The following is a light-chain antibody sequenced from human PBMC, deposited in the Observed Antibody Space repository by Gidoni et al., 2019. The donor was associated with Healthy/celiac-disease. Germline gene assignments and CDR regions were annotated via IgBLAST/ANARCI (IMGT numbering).Light chain of an antibody. CDR1: SSDDGVYNY. Sequence: QSALTQPASVSGSPGQSITISCTGTSSDDGVYNYVSWYQQHPGKAPKLMIYDVSNRPSGVSNRFSGSKSGNTASLTISGLQAEDEADYYCSSYTSSSTYVVFGGGTKLTVL. J-gene: IGLJ2*01. V-gene: IGLV2-14*01. CDR3: SSYTSSSTYVV. CDR2: DVS.